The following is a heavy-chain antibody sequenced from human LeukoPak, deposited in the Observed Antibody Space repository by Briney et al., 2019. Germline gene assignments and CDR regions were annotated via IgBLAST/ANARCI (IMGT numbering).Heavy chain of an antibody. CDR2: IKEDGSEK. J-gene: IGHJ4*02. V-gene: IGHV3-7*01. D-gene: IGHD3-16*01. CDR3: AKDYGGGYFDY. Sequence: GSLRLSCVVSRFTFSRYWMAWVRQAPGKGPEWVAQIKEDGSEKYYMDFVGGRFTISRDNAKNSLYLQMNSLRVEDTAVYYCAKDYGGGYFDYWGQGTLVTVSS. CDR1: RFTFSRYW.